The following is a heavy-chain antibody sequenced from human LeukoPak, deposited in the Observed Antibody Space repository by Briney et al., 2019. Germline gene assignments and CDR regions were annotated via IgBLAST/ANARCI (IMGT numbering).Heavy chain of an antibody. CDR2: IYYSGST. D-gene: IGHD1-1*01. V-gene: IGHV4-59*01. CDR1: GGSISSYY. Sequence: SETLSLTCTVSGGSISSYYWSWIRQPPGKGLEWIGYIYYSGSTSYNPSLKSRVTISVDTSKNQFSLKLSSVTAADTAVYYCASGTTNFDYWGQGTLVTVSS. J-gene: IGHJ4*01. CDR3: ASGTTNFDY.